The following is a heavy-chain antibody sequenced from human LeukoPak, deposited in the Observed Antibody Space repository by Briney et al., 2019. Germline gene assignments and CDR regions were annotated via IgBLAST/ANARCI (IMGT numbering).Heavy chain of an antibody. V-gene: IGHV3-21*01. D-gene: IGHD2/OR15-2a*01. J-gene: IGHJ6*02. CDR3: ARDSSGAAVQVLLYGMDV. CDR1: GFTFSSYS. Sequence: PGGSLRLSCAASGFTFSSYSMNWVRQAPGKGLEWVSSISSSSSYIYYADSVKGRSTISRDNAKNSLYLQMNSLRAEDTAVYYCARDSSGAAVQVLLYGMDVWGQGTTVTVSS. CDR2: ISSSSSYI.